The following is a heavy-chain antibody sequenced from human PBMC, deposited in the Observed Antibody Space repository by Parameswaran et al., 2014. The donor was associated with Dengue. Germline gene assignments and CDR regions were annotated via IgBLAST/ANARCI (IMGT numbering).Heavy chain of an antibody. CDR2: ISWNSGSI. D-gene: IGHD4-11*01. J-gene: IGHJ4*02. V-gene: IGHV3-9*01. Sequence: WIRQPPGKGLEWVSGISWNSGSIGYADSVKGRFTISRDNAKNSLYLQMNSLRAEDTALYYCAKDRDSNYVQYIDYWGQGTLVTVSS. CDR3: AKDRDSNYVQYIDY.